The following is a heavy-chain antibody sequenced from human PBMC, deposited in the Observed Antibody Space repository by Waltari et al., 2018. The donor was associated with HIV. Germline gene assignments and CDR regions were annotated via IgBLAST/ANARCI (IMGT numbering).Heavy chain of an antibody. Sequence: QVQLVESGGGMVQPGRSLRLSCAASGFPFSNYGMYWVRQAPGKGLEWVSIVWYDGSNKDYADSVKGRFIISRDNSQNTLYLQMNSLRAEDSAVYYCARLGGDTSGNWGYFDYWGQGTLVTVSS. CDR3: ARLGGDTSGNWGYFDY. CDR2: VWYDGSNK. CDR1: GFPFSNYG. J-gene: IGHJ4*02. D-gene: IGHD3-22*01. V-gene: IGHV3-33*01.